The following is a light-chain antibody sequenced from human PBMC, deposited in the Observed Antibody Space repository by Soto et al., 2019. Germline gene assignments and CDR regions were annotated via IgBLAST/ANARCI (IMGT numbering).Light chain of an antibody. CDR1: QSVSSGY. J-gene: IGKJ2*01. V-gene: IGKV3-20*01. Sequence: EIVLTQSPGTLSLSPGERATLSCRTSQSVSSGYLAWDQQKPGRAPRLLIYGASTRATGIRDRFTGSGSGTDLTLTMSRLEPDDFAVYYCQHFYNSLYTCGQGTKLQI. CDR3: QHFYNSLYT. CDR2: GAS.